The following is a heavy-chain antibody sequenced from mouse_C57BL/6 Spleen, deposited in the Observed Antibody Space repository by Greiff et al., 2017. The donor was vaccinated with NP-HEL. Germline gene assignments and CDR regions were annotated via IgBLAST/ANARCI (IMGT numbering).Heavy chain of an antibody. D-gene: IGHD1-1*01. CDR3: AREFTVVDPLDY. CDR2: IHPNSGST. Sequence: QVQLQQPGAELVKPGASVKLSCKASGYTFTSYWMHWVKQRPGQGLEWIGMIHPNSGSTNYNEKFKSKATLTVDKSSSTAYMQRSSLTSEDSAVYYCAREFTVVDPLDYWGQGTTLTVSS. V-gene: IGHV1-64*01. J-gene: IGHJ2*01. CDR1: GYTFTSYW.